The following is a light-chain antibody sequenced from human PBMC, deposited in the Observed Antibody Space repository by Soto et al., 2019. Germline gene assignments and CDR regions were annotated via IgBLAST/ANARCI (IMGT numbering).Light chain of an antibody. Sequence: QSALTQPASVSGSPGQSITISCTGTSSDVGSYNYVSWYQQHPGKAPKLMIFEVTNRPSGVSNRFSGSKSGNTAFLTISGLHAEDEADYYCSSYTSSNTWLFGGGTKLTVL. CDR2: EVT. CDR1: SSDVGSYNY. CDR3: SSYTSSNTWL. V-gene: IGLV2-14*01. J-gene: IGLJ3*02.